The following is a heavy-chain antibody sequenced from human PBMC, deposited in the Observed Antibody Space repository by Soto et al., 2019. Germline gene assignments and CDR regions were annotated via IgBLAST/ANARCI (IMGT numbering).Heavy chain of an antibody. CDR2: INHSGST. V-gene: IGHV4-34*01. CDR1: GGSFSGYY. D-gene: IGHD6-13*01. Sequence: SETLSLTCAVYGGSFSGYYWSWIRQPPGKGLEWIGEINHSGSTNYNPSLKSRVTISVDTSKNQFSLKLSSVTAADTAVYYCARGRGAAGPFNWFDPWGQGTLVTVSS. CDR3: ARGRGAAGPFNWFDP. J-gene: IGHJ5*02.